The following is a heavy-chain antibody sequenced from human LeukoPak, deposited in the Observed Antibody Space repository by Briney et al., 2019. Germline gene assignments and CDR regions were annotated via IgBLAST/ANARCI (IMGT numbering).Heavy chain of an antibody. Sequence: SETLSLTCAVYGGSFSGYYWNWIRQPPGKGLEWIGEINHSGSTHYNPSLKSRVTMSVDTSKNQFSMKLSSVTAADTAVYYCARDETTPLPGAYWGQGTLVTVSS. V-gene: IGHV4-34*01. CDR2: INHSGST. CDR1: GGSFSGYY. D-gene: IGHD4-17*01. CDR3: ARDETTPLPGAY. J-gene: IGHJ4*02.